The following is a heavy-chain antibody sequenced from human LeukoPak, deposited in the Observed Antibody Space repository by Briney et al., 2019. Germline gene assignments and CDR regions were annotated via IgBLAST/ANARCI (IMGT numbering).Heavy chain of an antibody. CDR3: AKDPYGTRYFDY. V-gene: IGHV3-23*01. Sequence: GGSLRLSCAASGFTCSSYAMSWVRQAPGKGLEWVSSLSGSGYNTYYADSVKGRFTISRDNSKNTVYLQMNSLRAEDTAVYYCAKDPYGTRYFDYWGQGTLVTVSS. D-gene: IGHD2-2*01. CDR2: LSGSGYNT. J-gene: IGHJ4*02. CDR1: GFTCSSYA.